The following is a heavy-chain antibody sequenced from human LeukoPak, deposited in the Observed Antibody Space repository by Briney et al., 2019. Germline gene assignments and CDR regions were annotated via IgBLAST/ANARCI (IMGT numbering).Heavy chain of an antibody. V-gene: IGHV3-66*01. CDR2: VYSGGDT. D-gene: IGHD5-24*01. CDR1: GFTVSSNY. J-gene: IGHJ6*02. CDR3: ARCSDGYNHGRSTFYYYAMDV. Sequence: GGSLRLSCAASGFTVSSNYMTWVRQAPGKGLEWVSVVYSGGDTYFADSVKDRFTISTDSSKNTLFLHMNSLGAEDTAVYFCARCSDGYNHGRSTFYYYAMDVWGQGTTVTVSS.